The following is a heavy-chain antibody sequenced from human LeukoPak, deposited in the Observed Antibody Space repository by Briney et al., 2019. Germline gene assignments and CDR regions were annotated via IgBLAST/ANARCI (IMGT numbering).Heavy chain of an antibody. CDR1: GFTFSIYW. D-gene: IGHD1-1*01. Sequence: PGGSLRLSCTASGFTFSIYWMSWVRQAPGKGLEWVASIKEDGSEEHYVDSVKGRFTISRDNARNSVHVQMNSLRAEDTAVYFWARIRPGNDFDYWGLVARVNV. CDR3: ARIRPGNDFDY. V-gene: IGHV3-7*01. J-gene: IGHJ4*02. CDR2: IKEDGSEE.